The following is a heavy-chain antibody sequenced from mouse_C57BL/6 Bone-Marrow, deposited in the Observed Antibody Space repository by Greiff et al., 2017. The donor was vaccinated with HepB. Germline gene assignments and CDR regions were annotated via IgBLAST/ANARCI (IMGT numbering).Heavy chain of an antibody. CDR3: ARRGTVVSYWYFDV. Sequence: EVKVVESGGGLVKPGGSLKLSCAASGFTFSDYGMPWVRQAPEKGLEWVANISSGGSTIYYAEKVKGRFTISRDNAKNTLFLQMTSLRSEDTAMYCCARRGTVVSYWYFDVWGTGTTVTVSS. D-gene: IGHD1-1*01. CDR1: GFTFSDYG. V-gene: IGHV5-17*01. J-gene: IGHJ1*03. CDR2: ISSGGSTI.